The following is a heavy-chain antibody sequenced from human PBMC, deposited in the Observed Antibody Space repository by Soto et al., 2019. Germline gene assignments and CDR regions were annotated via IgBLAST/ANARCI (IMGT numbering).Heavy chain of an antibody. CDR3: AVAGLPFEY. CDR1: GYTFTGYY. Sequence: QVQLVQSGAEVKKPGASVKVSCKTSGYTFTGYYIHWVRQAPGQGLEWKALINPNSGDTNYGHKFQGRVTLTRDTSINTVYMEVTSLRFDDTAVYYCAVAGLPFEYWGQGTLVTVFS. CDR2: INPNSGDT. D-gene: IGHD6-19*01. V-gene: IGHV1-2*02. J-gene: IGHJ4*02.